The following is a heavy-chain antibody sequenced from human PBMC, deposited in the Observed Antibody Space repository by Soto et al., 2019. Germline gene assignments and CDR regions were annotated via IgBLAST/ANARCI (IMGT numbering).Heavy chain of an antibody. CDR2: IYYSGST. CDR1: GGSISSGGYY. CDR3: ARDHPRNYYYYGMDV. Sequence: PSETLSLTCTVSGGSISSGGYYWVWIRQHPGKGLEWIGYIYYSGSTYYNPSLKSRVTISVDTSKNQFSLKLSSVTAADTAVYYCARDHPRNYYYYGMDVWGQGTTVTVSS. J-gene: IGHJ6*02. V-gene: IGHV4-31*03.